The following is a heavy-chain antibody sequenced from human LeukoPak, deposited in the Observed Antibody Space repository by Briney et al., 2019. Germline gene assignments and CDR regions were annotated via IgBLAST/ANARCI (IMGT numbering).Heavy chain of an antibody. J-gene: IGHJ4*02. Sequence: RGSLRLSCAASGFTFSNYWMSWVRQAPGKGLEWVANIRQDGNEKYYVGSVRGRFTISRDNAKNSLYLQMNSLRAEDTAVYYCARHYDILTGTFPYYWGQGTLVTVSS. CDR3: ARHYDILTGTFPYY. V-gene: IGHV3-7*03. CDR2: IRQDGNEK. D-gene: IGHD3-9*01. CDR1: GFTFSNYW.